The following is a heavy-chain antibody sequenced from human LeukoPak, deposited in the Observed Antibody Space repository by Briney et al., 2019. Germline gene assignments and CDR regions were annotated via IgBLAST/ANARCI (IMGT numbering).Heavy chain of an antibody. CDR3: AKAREWMGLSGFGY. V-gene: IGHV3-30*18. J-gene: IGHJ4*02. D-gene: IGHD2-2*03. Sequence: GGSLRLSCAASEFTFSSYGMHWVRQAPGKGLEWVAVISYDGSNKYYADSVKGRFTISRDNSKNTLYLQMNSLRAEDTAVYYCAKAREWMGLSGFGYWGQGTLVAVSS. CDR1: EFTFSSYG. CDR2: ISYDGSNK.